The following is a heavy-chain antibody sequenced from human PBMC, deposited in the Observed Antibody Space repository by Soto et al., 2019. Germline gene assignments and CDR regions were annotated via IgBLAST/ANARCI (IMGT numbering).Heavy chain of an antibody. CDR3: AKLPSYYYGSGSYLSYMDV. CDR2: ISGSGGST. CDR1: GFTFSSYA. J-gene: IGHJ6*03. V-gene: IGHV3-23*01. Sequence: GGSLILSCAASGFTFSSYAMSWVRQAPGKGLEWVSAISGSGGSTYYADSVKGRFTISRDNSKNTLYLQMNSLRAEDTAVYYCAKLPSYYYGSGSYLSYMDVWGKGTTVTVSS. D-gene: IGHD3-10*01.